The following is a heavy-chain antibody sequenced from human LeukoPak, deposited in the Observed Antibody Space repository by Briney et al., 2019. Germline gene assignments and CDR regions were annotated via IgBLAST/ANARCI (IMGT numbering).Heavy chain of an antibody. Sequence: GGSLRLSCAASGFTFSTYWMHWVRQPPGKGLVWVSRIHSDGGSTSYADSVKGRFTVSRDNAKNTLYLQMNSLRVDDTAIYYCARDWAWGGFDHWGQGALVTVSP. J-gene: IGHJ4*02. D-gene: IGHD3-16*01. CDR2: IHSDGGST. CDR3: ARDWAWGGFDH. V-gene: IGHV3-74*01. CDR1: GFTFSTYW.